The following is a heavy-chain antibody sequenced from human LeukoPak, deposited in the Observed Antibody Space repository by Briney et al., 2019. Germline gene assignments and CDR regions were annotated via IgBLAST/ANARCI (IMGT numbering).Heavy chain of an antibody. J-gene: IGHJ6*03. Sequence: KPSETLSLTCAVYGGSFSGYYWSWIRQPPGKGLEWIGEINHSGSTNYNPSLKSRVTISVDTSKNQFSLELSSVTAADTAVYYCARGRNRFGEWPRNYYYYYMDVWGKGTTVTVSS. CDR1: GGSFSGYY. D-gene: IGHD3-10*01. CDR3: ARGRNRFGEWPRNYYYYYMDV. CDR2: INHSGST. V-gene: IGHV4-34*01.